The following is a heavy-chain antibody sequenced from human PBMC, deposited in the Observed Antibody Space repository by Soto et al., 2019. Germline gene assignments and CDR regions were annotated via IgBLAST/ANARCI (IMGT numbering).Heavy chain of an antibody. CDR1: GPSFSNKG. CDR2: ISYDGSQK. V-gene: IGHV3-30*18. D-gene: IGHD5-12*01. CDR3: AKAMGGSGYDPSLDY. Sequence: QVQLVESGGGVVQPGRSLRLSCAASGPSFSNKGMHCVRQAVGKGLEWVALISYDGSQKWYADSVKGRFTISRDNSKNTLYLQMNSLRVEDTAVYYCAKAMGGSGYDPSLDYWGQGTLVTVSS. J-gene: IGHJ4*02.